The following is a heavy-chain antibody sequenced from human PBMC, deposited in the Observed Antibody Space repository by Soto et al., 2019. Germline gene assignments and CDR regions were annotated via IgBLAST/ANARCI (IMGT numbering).Heavy chain of an antibody. CDR3: ARHLPTVTTFWFDP. V-gene: IGHV4-39*01. J-gene: IGHJ5*02. CDR1: GGSISSSSYY. D-gene: IGHD4-17*01. CDR2: IYYSGST. Sequence: QLQLQESGPGLVKPSETLSLTCTVSGGSISSSSYYWGWIRQPPGKGLEWIGSIYYSGSTYYNPSLKSRVTISVDTSKNQFSLKLSSVTAADTAVYYCARHLPTVTTFWFDPWGQGTLVTVSS.